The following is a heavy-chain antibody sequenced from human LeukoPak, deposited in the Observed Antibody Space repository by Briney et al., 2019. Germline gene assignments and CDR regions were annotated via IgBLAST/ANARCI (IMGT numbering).Heavy chain of an antibody. Sequence: NPSDTLSLTCTVSGYSINSGLYWGWIRQPPGKGLEWIGSIYHSGSTHYKSSLKSRVTISVDTSKNQLSLKLTSVTAADTAVYYCARGVGLTQGGAFDFWGQGTLVTVSS. CDR3: ARGVGLTQGGAFDF. V-gene: IGHV4-38-2*02. CDR2: IYHSGST. J-gene: IGHJ4*02. CDR1: GYSINSGLY. D-gene: IGHD3-16*01.